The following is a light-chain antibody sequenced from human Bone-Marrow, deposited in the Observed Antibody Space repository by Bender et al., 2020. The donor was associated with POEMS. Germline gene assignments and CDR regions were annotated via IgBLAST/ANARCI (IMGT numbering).Light chain of an antibody. CDR3: EAWDTYSVI. CDR2: QDT. J-gene: IGLJ2*01. CDR1: DLGDKY. V-gene: IGLV3-1*01. Sequence: SYEVTQPPSVSVSPGQTASITCSGDDLGDKYVAWYQQKPGQSPVLVIYQDTNRPSGIPARFSGCNSGNTATLCISGTQALDEADYYCEAWDTYSVIFGGGTKLTVL.